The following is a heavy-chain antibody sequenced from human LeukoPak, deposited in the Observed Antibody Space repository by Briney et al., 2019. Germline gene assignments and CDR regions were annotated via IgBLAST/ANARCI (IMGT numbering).Heavy chain of an antibody. D-gene: IGHD6-13*01. CDR1: GFTFSSYG. CDR3: ARDGGLAAAGRELDY. J-gene: IGHJ4*02. Sequence: PGGSLRLSCAASGFTFSSYGMHWVRQAPGKGLEWVAVIWYDGSNKYYADSVKGRFTISRDNSKNTLYLQMNSLRAEDTAVYYCARDGGLAAAGRELDYWGQGTLVTVSS. V-gene: IGHV3-33*01. CDR2: IWYDGSNK.